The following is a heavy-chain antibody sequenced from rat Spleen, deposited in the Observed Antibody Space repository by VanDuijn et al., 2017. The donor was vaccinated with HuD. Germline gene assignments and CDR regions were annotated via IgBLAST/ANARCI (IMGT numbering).Heavy chain of an antibody. Sequence: EVQLVESGGGLVQPGRSLKLSCAVSGFTFSHYYMAWVRQAPTKGLEWVAYISTGGGTTYYRDSVKGRFTISRDDAKSTLYLQMDSLRSEDTATYYCARPHYYYYVMDAWGQGASVTVSS. D-gene: IGHD1-1*01. V-gene: IGHV5-27*01. CDR3: ARPHYYYYVMDA. CDR1: GFTFSHYY. CDR2: ISTGGGTT. J-gene: IGHJ4*01.